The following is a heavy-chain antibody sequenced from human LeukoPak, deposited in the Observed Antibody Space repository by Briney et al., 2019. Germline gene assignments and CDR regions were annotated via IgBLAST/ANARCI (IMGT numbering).Heavy chain of an antibody. CDR1: GFTFSDYY. D-gene: IGHD3-10*01. Sequence: GGSLRLSCAASGFTFSDYYMSWIRQAPGKGLEWVSYISSSGSTIYYADSVKGRFTISRDNSKSTLYIQMNSLRAEDTAVYYCARAKPKNMVRGLIMRRESRYYFDYWGQGTLVTVSS. V-gene: IGHV3-11*01. J-gene: IGHJ4*02. CDR3: ARAKPKNMVRGLIMRRESRYYFDY. CDR2: ISSSGSTI.